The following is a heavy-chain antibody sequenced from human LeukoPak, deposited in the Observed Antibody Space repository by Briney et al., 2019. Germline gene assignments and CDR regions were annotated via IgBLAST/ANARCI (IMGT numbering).Heavy chain of an antibody. CDR2: ISYNGSP. D-gene: IGHD2-15*01. Sequence: SETLSLTCTVSGGSINSYNWNWIRQPPGKGLEWIGYISYNGSPDYNPSFKSRVTMSVDTSQRQFSLRLSSVTAADTAVYYCARFRGTSSWHQEVFDYWGQGAPVTVSS. V-gene: IGHV4-59*08. CDR3: ARFRGTSSWHQEVFDY. CDR1: GGSINSYN. J-gene: IGHJ4*02.